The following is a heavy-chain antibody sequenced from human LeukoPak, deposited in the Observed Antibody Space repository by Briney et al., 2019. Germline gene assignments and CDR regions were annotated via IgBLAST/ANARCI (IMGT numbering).Heavy chain of an antibody. CDR2: VHWDGDST. V-gene: IGHV3-43*01. D-gene: IGHD5-18*01. CDR3: AKGDTTMDTTLDY. Sequence: GGSLRLSCAASGFTFDDYTMHWVRQGPGKGLEWVSLVHWDGDSTYYADSVKGRFTISRDNSKNSLYLQMNSLRTEDTALYYCAKGDTTMDTTLDYWGQGTLVTVSS. CDR1: GFTFDDYT. J-gene: IGHJ4*02.